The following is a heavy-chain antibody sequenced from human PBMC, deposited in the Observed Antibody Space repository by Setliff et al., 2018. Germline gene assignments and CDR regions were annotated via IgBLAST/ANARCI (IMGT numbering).Heavy chain of an antibody. CDR1: GGSFSGHY. D-gene: IGHD3-10*01. Sequence: ASETLSLTCAVYGGSFSGHYWSWIRQSPGKGLEWIGEINHSGSTNYNPSLRNRVTVLVDTSKNQVSLRVISVTAADTAVYYCAKVPITKVYFYMDVWGKGTTVTVSS. CDR2: INHSGST. CDR3: AKVPITKVYFYMDV. J-gene: IGHJ6*03. V-gene: IGHV4-34*01.